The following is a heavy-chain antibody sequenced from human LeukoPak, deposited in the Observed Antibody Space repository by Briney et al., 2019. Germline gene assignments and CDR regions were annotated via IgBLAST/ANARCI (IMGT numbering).Heavy chain of an antibody. CDR2: IGTAGDT. Sequence: GGSLRLSCAASGFTFSSYDMHWVRQATEKGLEWVSAIGTAGDTYYPGSVKGRFTISRENAKNSLYLQMNSLRAEDTAVYYCARVGPRRSQVRGIIPRTPLDYWGQGTLVTVSS. V-gene: IGHV3-13*01. CDR1: GFTFSSYD. D-gene: IGHD3-10*01. J-gene: IGHJ4*02. CDR3: ARVGPRRSQVRGIIPRTPLDY.